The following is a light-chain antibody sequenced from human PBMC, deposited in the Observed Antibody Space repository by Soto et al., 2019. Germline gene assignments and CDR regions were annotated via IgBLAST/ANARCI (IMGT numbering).Light chain of an antibody. CDR3: SSYTITSTWV. Sequence: QSALTQPASVSGSPGQSITISCTGTSNDVGIYNYVSWYQQHPGKAPILIIYEVTNRPSGVSDRFSGSKSDNTASPTISGLQAEDEADYYCSSYTITSTWVFGGGTKLTVL. CDR2: EVT. J-gene: IGLJ3*02. CDR1: SNDVGIYNY. V-gene: IGLV2-14*01.